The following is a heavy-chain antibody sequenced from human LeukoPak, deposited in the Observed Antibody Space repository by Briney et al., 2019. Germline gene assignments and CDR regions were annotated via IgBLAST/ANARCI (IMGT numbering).Heavy chain of an antibody. CDR2: ISYDGSNK. V-gene: IGHV3-30*04. CDR1: GFTFSSYA. Sequence: PGRSLRLSCAASGFTFSSYAMHWVRQAPGKGLEWVAVISYDGSNKYYADSVKGRFTISRDNSKNTLYLQMNSLRAEDTAVYYCARDLYRGDYYYYGMDVWGQGTTVTVSS. J-gene: IGHJ6*02. D-gene: IGHD2/OR15-2a*01. CDR3: ARDLYRGDYYYYGMDV.